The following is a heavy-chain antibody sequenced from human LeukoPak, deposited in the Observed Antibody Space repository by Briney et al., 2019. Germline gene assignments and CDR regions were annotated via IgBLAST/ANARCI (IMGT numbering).Heavy chain of an antibody. D-gene: IGHD4-17*01. CDR2: ISGSGGST. CDR1: GFTFSSYG. Sequence: GGSLRLSCAASGFTFSSYGMSWVRQAPGKGLEWVSGISGSGGSTYYADSVKGRFTISRDNSKNTLYLQMNSLRAEDTAVYYCAKGGIDYGDYEGYFDYWGQGTLVTVSS. V-gene: IGHV3-23*01. J-gene: IGHJ4*02. CDR3: AKGGIDYGDYEGYFDY.